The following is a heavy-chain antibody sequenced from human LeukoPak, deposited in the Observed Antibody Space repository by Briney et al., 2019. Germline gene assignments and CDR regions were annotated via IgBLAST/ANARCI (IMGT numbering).Heavy chain of an antibody. D-gene: IGHD3-22*01. CDR3: ARHPHYYFDNSAR. CDR1: GDSVSTSNSY. V-gene: IGHV4-39*01. CDR2: LCYSGNT. J-gene: IGHJ4*02. Sequence: PSETLSLTCTVSGDSVSTSNSYWGWIRQPPGKGLEWIGSLCYSGNTYYNPSLKSRVTISVDTSKNQLSLRLSSVTAADTAVYYCARHPHYYFDNSARWGQGTLVTVSS.